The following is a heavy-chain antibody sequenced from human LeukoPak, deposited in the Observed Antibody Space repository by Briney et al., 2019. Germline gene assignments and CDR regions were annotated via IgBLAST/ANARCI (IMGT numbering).Heavy chain of an antibody. CDR3: AKEFYYYQLVALDY. CDR1: GFTFSSYA. V-gene: IGHV3-23*01. J-gene: IGHJ4*02. CDR2: ISGSGGST. Sequence: GGSLRLSCAASGFTFSSYAMSWVRQAPGRGLEWVSAISGSGGSTYYADSVKGRFTISRDNSKNTLYLQMNSLRAEDTAVYYCAKEFYYYQLVALDYWGQGTLVTVSS. D-gene: IGHD3-10*01.